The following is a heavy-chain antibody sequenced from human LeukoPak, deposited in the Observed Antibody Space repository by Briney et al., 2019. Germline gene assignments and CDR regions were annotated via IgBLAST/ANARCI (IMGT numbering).Heavy chain of an antibody. D-gene: IGHD1-26*01. CDR1: GFTFSSYA. CDR3: ARGSGSYQIFDY. Sequence: RTGGSLRLSCAASGFTFSSYAMSWVRQAPGKGLEWVSAISGSGGSTYYADSVTGRFTISRDNAKNSLYLQMNSLRAEDTAVYYCARGSGSYQIFDYWGQGTLVTVSS. V-gene: IGHV3-23*01. CDR2: ISGSGGST. J-gene: IGHJ4*02.